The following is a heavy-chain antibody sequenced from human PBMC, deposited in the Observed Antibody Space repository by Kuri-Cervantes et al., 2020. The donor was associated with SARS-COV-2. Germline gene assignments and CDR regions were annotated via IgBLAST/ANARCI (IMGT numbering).Heavy chain of an antibody. CDR2: ISSSSSTI. CDR3: ARDGEGSGFVWYFDL. J-gene: IGHJ2*01. V-gene: IGHV3-48*02. D-gene: IGHD6-19*01. CDR1: GFTFSSYS. Sequence: LSLTCAASGFTFSSYSMNWVRQAPGKGLEWVSYISSSSSTIYYADSVKGRFIISRDNAKNSLYLQMNSLRDEDTAVYYCARDGEGSGFVWYFDLWGRGTLVTVSS.